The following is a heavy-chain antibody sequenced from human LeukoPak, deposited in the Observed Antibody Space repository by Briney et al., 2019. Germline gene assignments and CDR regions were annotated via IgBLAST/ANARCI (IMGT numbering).Heavy chain of an antibody. CDR3: ARPYDFWSGYYPRFDY. CDR2: ISSSSSTI. V-gene: IGHV3-48*01. Sequence: GGSLRLSCAASGFTFSSYSMNWVRQAPGKGLEWVSYISSSSSTIYYADSVKGRFTISRDNAKNSLYLQMNSLRAEDTAVYYCARPYDFWSGYYPRFDYWGQGTLVTVSS. D-gene: IGHD3-3*01. J-gene: IGHJ4*02. CDR1: GFTFSSYS.